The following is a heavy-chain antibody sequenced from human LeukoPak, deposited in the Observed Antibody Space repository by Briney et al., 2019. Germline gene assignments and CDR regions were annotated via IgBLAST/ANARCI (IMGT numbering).Heavy chain of an antibody. CDR1: GLKLDDYG. CDR2: INWNGGST. Sequence: GFLRVSCEGSGLKLDDYGMSLVGPAPGKRLEWVSGINWNGGSTGYADSVKGRFTISRDNAKNSLYLQMNSLRAEDTALYHCARGHGSGSYYDYYFDYWGQGTLVTVSS. D-gene: IGHD3-10*01. J-gene: IGHJ4*02. V-gene: IGHV3-20*01. CDR3: ARGHGSGSYYDYYFDY.